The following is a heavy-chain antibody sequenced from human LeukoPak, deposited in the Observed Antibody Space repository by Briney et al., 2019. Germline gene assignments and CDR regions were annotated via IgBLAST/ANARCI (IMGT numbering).Heavy chain of an antibody. CDR1: GGTFSSYA. D-gene: IGHD6-19*01. V-gene: IGHV1-69*04. CDR3: ATDLPYSSGWFVTAGALGY. Sequence: GASVKVSCKASGGTFSSYAISWVRQAPGQGLEWMGRIIPILGIANYAQKFQGRVTITADKSTSTAYMELSSLRSEDTAVYYCATDLPYSSGWFVTAGALGYWGQGTLVTVSS. CDR2: IIPILGIA. J-gene: IGHJ4*02.